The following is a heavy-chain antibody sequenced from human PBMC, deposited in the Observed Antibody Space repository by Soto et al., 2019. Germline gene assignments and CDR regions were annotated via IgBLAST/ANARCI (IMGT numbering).Heavy chain of an antibody. V-gene: IGHV1-3*01. J-gene: IGHJ4*02. D-gene: IGHD2-15*01. CDR1: GYTFTNYA. CDR2: INAGNGNT. Sequence: QVQLVQSGAEVKKPGASVKVSCKASGYTFTNYAMHWVRQAPGHSLEWMGWINAGNGNTKYSQKFQGRVTITRDTSASTASIDLSSLRSEATSVYYCARGPGGPDGPGDYWGQGTLVTVSS. CDR3: ARGPGGPDGPGDY.